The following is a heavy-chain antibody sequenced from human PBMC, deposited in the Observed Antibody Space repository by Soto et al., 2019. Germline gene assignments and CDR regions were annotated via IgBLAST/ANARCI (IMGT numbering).Heavy chain of an antibody. V-gene: IGHV4-59*01. J-gene: IGHJ4*02. D-gene: IGHD6-13*01. Sequence: SSETLSLTCTVSGGSISSYYWSWIRQPPGKGLEWIGYIYYSGSTNYNPSLKSRVTISVDTSKNQFSLKLSSVTAADTAVYYCARGGDHIAAAGTWNYWGQGTLVTVSS. CDR2: IYYSGST. CDR1: GGSISSYY. CDR3: ARGGDHIAAAGTWNY.